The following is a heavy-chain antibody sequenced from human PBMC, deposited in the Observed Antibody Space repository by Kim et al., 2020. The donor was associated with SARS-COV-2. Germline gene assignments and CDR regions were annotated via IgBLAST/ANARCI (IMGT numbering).Heavy chain of an antibody. V-gene: IGHV4-61*01. CDR2: IYYSGST. D-gene: IGHD3-22*01. CDR1: GGSVSSGSYY. J-gene: IGHJ4*02. Sequence: SETLSLTCTVSGGSVSSGSYYWSWIRQPPGKGLEWIGYIYYSGSTNYNPSLKSRVTISVDTSKNQFSLKLSSVTAADTAVYYCARETQNYYDSSAVFDYWGQGTLVTVSS. CDR3: ARETQNYYDSSAVFDY.